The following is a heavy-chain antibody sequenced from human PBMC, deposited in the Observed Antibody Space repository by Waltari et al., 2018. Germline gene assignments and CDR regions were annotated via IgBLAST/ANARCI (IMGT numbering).Heavy chain of an antibody. V-gene: IGHV4-38-2*01. CDR1: GYSISSGYY. J-gene: IGHJ4*02. CDR2: IYHSGST. CDR3: ARTTYYDYIWGSYPLGYYFDY. D-gene: IGHD3-16*02. Sequence: QVQLQESGPGLVKPSETLSLTCAVSGYSISSGYYWCWLRQPPAKGLEWIGSIYHSGSTYYNPSLKSRVTISVDTSKNQFSLKLSSVTAADTAVYYCARTTYYDYIWGSYPLGYYFDYWGQGTLVTVSS.